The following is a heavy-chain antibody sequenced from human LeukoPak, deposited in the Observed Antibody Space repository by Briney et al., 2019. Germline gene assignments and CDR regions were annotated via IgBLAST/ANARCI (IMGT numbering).Heavy chain of an antibody. Sequence: PSETLSLTCTVSGGSISPNYWTWIRQPPGKGLEWIGFIYYTGNTNYNPSLKSRVTMSIDTSKSHFSLKLSSLTAADTAVYYCARGGYSYGYDDDFDYWGQGTLVTVSS. CDR1: GGSISPNY. V-gene: IGHV4-59*01. CDR3: ARGGYSYGYDDDFDY. D-gene: IGHD5-18*01. J-gene: IGHJ4*02. CDR2: IYYTGNT.